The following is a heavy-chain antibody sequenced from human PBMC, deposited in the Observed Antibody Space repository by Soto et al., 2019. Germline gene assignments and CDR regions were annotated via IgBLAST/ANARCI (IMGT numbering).Heavy chain of an antibody. D-gene: IGHD2-15*01. CDR3: TQRTRRARCSGGNCYFFEY. CDR1: GFSVSGSGVG. CDR2: LFWDYDK. Sequence: QITLKEPGHTLVKPTQPLTLTCTCSGFSVSGSGVGMGWIRHPPGKALEWLALLFWDYDKGYNPSLKSKLTITKDTTKTQVVLTMTNMDPVDTATYYCTQRTRRARCSGGNCYFFEYWGQGTQVTVSS. J-gene: IGHJ4*02. V-gene: IGHV2-5*02.